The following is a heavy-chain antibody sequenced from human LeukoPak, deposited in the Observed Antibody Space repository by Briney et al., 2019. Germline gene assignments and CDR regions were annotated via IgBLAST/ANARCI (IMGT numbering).Heavy chain of an antibody. J-gene: IGHJ2*01. CDR3: AKDRTVGASYWYFDL. D-gene: IGHD1-26*01. CDR2: ISSSGGTT. CDR1: GFTFSSSA. V-gene: IGHV3-23*01. Sequence: GGSLRLSCAASGFTFSSSAMSWVRQAPGKGLEWVSSISSSGGTTYYADSVKGRFTISRDSSKNTLFLHMNTLRAEDTAIYYCAKDRTVGASYWYFDLWGRGTLVTVSS.